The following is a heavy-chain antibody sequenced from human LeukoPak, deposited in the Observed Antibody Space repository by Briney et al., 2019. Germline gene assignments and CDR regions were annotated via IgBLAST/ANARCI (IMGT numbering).Heavy chain of an antibody. CDR1: GFTFTTFG. J-gene: IGHJ4*02. V-gene: IGHV3-30*18. D-gene: IGHD1/OR15-1a*01. Sequence: PGGSLRLSCAASGFTFTTFGMHWVRQAPGKGLEWVAAISPDGNIEYYTDSVKGRFTISRDNSKNMIYLQMNSLRGEDSAVYYCAKINNDDDYWGQGTLDTVSS. CDR2: ISPDGNIE. CDR3: AKINNDDDY.